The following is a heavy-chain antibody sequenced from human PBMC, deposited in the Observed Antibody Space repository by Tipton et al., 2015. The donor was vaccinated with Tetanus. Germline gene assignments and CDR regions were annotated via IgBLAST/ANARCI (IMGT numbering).Heavy chain of an antibody. V-gene: IGHV3-30*19. CDR3: ARDGSLGRAYYFDY. CDR2: IWYDGSNE. Sequence: QLVQSGGGVVRPGRSLRLSCAVSGFSLSNYGMHWVRQVPGRRLEWVAGIWYDGSNENYAGSVKGRFTIFRDTSKSTLFLRMNSLSVEDTAVYFCARDGSLGRAYYFDYWGRGTLVTASS. CDR1: GFSLSNYG. J-gene: IGHJ4*02. D-gene: IGHD2-15*01.